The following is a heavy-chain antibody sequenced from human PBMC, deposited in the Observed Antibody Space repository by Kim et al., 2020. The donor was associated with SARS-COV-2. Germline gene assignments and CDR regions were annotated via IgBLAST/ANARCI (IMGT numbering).Heavy chain of an antibody. Sequence: GESLKISCQGSGYSFTSYWISWVRQMPGKGLEWMGRIDPSDSYTNYSPSFQGHVTISADKSISTAYLQWSSLKASDTAMYYCAINYGSGSYYNLYYYYGMDVWGQGTTVTVSS. V-gene: IGHV5-10-1*01. J-gene: IGHJ6*02. D-gene: IGHD3-10*01. CDR2: IDPSDSYT. CDR3: AINYGSGSYYNLYYYYGMDV. CDR1: GYSFTSYW.